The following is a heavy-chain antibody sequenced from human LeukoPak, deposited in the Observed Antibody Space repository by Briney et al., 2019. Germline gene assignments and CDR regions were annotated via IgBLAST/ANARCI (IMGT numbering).Heavy chain of an antibody. CDR1: GDSVSSNSAA. J-gene: IGHJ4*02. Sequence: SQTLSLTCAIPGDSVSSNSAAWNWIRQSPSRGLEWLGRTYYRSKWYNDYAVSVKSRITINPDTSKNQFSLQLNSVTPEDTAVYYCAREWGYYDSSGPIDYWGQGTLVTVSS. D-gene: IGHD3-22*01. CDR3: AREWGYYDSSGPIDY. CDR2: TYYRSKWYN. V-gene: IGHV6-1*01.